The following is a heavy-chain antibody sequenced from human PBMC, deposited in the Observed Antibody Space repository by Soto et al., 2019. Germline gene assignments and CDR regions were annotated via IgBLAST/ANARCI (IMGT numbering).Heavy chain of an antibody. V-gene: IGHV3-23*01. D-gene: IGHD5-12*01. CDR2: ISGSGGNT. Sequence: EAQLLESGGGLVQPGGSLRVSCAASGFSFDTYAMSWVRQAPGKGLEWVSTISGSGGNTYYADSVKGRFTISRDNSKNILYLQMTSLRAEDTALYYCAKLGMPTINRDYWGQGTQVTVSS. J-gene: IGHJ4*02. CDR1: GFSFDTYA. CDR3: AKLGMPTINRDY.